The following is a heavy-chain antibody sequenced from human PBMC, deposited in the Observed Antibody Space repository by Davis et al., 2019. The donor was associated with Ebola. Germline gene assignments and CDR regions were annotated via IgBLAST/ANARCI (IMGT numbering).Heavy chain of an antibody. V-gene: IGHV3-21*01. CDR3: ARGTGMDV. D-gene: IGHD2-8*01. J-gene: IGHJ6*04. Sequence: SLNTSCAASCFISSSYTINLVRQAPGKLLEWLSIITISGSNIYYANSVKGRFTITRDNAKTTLYLQMNRLGAEETAVYYCARGTGMDVWGKGTTVTVSS. CDR1: CFISSSYT. CDR2: ITISGSNI.